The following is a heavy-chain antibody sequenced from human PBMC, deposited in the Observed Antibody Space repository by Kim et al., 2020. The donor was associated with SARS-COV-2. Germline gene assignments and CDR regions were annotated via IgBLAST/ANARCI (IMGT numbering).Heavy chain of an antibody. V-gene: IGHV1-2*02. Sequence: NDAQKVQGRVTMTRDTSISTAYMELSRLRSDDTAVYYCARRDGDYSDFDYWGQGTLVTVSS. J-gene: IGHJ4*02. CDR3: ARRDGDYSDFDY. D-gene: IGHD4-17*01.